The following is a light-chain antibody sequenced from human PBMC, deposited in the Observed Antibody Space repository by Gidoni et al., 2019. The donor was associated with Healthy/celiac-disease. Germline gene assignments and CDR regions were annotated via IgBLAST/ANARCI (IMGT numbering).Light chain of an antibody. CDR2: SNN. V-gene: IGLV1-44*01. CDR1: SSNIGSHP. CDR3: AAWDDSLNGPV. Sequence: SVLTQPPSASGTPGPGVTISCSGSSSNIGSHPVNWYQQLPGTAPKLLIYSNNQRPPGVPDRFSGSKSGTSASLAISGLQSEDEADYYCAAWDDSLNGPVFGGGTKLTVL. J-gene: IGLJ3*02.